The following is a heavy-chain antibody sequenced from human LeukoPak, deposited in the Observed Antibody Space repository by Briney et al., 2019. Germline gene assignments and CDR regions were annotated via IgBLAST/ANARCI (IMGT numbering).Heavy chain of an antibody. CDR2: INSDGSST. V-gene: IGHV3-74*01. CDR1: GFTFSSYW. J-gene: IGHJ4*02. CDR3: ARDTYIVATGVRIDY. Sequence: GGSLRLSCAASGFTFSSYWMHWVRRAPGKGLVWVSRINSDGSSTSYADSVKGRFTISRDNAKNTLYLQMNSLRAEDTAVYYCARDTYIVATGVRIDYWGQGTLVAVSS. D-gene: IGHD5-12*01.